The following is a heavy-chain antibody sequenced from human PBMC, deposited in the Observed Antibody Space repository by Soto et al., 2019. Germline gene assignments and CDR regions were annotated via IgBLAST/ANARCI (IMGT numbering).Heavy chain of an antibody. CDR2: ISAYNGNT. V-gene: IGHV1-18*04. Sequence: RASVKVSCKTSGYTFTSYGISWVRQAPGQGLEWMGWISAYNGNTNYAQKLQGRVTMTTDTSTSTAYMELRSLRSDDTAVYYCARDTYDILTDYYYYYGMDVWGKGTTVTVSS. J-gene: IGHJ6*04. CDR1: GYTFTSYG. CDR3: ARDTYDILTDYYYYYGMDV. D-gene: IGHD3-9*01.